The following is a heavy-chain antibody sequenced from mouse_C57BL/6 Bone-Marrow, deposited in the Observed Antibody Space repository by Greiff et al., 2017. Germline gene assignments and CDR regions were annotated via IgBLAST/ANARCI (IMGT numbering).Heavy chain of an antibody. CDR2: IYPGCGST. V-gene: IGHV1-55*01. CDR1: GYTFTSYW. J-gene: IGHJ1*03. CDR3: ARPYNSKYWYFDV. D-gene: IGHD2-5*01. Sequence: VPLQQPGAELVKPGASVTMSCKASGYTFTSYWITWVKQRPGQGLECSGDIYPGCGSTNYNEKFKSKAALTVDTSSSTAYMLLSSLTSEDSAVYYGARPYNSKYWYFDVWGKGTTVTVSS.